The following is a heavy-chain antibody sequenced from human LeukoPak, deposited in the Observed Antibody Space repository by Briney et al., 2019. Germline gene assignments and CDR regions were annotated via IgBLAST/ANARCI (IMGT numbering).Heavy chain of an antibody. Sequence: GGSLRLSCAASGFTLSNYAMSGVRRAPGKGLEWVSTISGSGFSTYYADSVKGRFTISRDNSKNTLYLQMNSLRAEDTAVYYCAKDVRGYDALIDYWGQGTLVTVSS. D-gene: IGHD5-12*01. J-gene: IGHJ4*02. V-gene: IGHV3-23*01. CDR1: GFTLSNYA. CDR3: AKDVRGYDALIDY. CDR2: ISGSGFST.